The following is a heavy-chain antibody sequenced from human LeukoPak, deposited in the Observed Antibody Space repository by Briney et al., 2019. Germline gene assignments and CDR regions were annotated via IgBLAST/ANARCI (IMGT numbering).Heavy chain of an antibody. D-gene: IGHD4-23*01. V-gene: IGHV3-53*01. CDR3: ARNGPTTLAFDH. J-gene: IGHJ4*02. Sequence: GGSLRLSCAASGFTFSGSALHWVRQASGKGLEWVSVIYAGGSTYYKDSVKGRFTISRDNTKNTLYLQMNSLRAEDTAVYHCARNGPTTLAFDHWGQGTLVTVSS. CDR2: IYAGGST. CDR1: GFTFSGSA.